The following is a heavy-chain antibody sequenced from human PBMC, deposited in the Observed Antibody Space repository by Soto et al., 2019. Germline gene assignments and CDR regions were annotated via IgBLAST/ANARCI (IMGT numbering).Heavy chain of an antibody. Sequence: PSETLSLTCTASGGAISSYYWGWIRQPPGKGLEWIGYIYYSGSTSYNPSLKSLVTISVDTSKNQLSLKLSSVTAADTAVYYCARGNQARQLVQVYYFDYWGQGTLVTVSS. D-gene: IGHD6-6*01. J-gene: IGHJ4*02. V-gene: IGHV4-59*01. CDR1: GGAISSYY. CDR3: ARGNQARQLVQVYYFDY. CDR2: IYYSGST.